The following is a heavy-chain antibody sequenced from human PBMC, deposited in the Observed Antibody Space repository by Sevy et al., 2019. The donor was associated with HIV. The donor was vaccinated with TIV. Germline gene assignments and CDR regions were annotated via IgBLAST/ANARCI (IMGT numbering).Heavy chain of an antibody. J-gene: IGHJ6*02. CDR3: AGGGSIAARILAYYYYGMDV. Sequence: ASVKVSCKASGYTFTGYYMHWVRQAPGQGLEWMGWINPNSGGTNYAQKFQGWVTMTRETSISTAYMELSRLRSDDTAVYYCAGGGSIAARILAYYYYGMDVWGQGTTVTVSS. D-gene: IGHD6-6*01. V-gene: IGHV1-2*04. CDR2: INPNSGGT. CDR1: GYTFTGYY.